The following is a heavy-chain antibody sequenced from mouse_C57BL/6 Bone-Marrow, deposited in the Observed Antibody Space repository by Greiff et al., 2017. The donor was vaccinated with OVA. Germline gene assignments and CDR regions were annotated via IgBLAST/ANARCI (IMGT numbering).Heavy chain of an antibody. CDR2: ISSGGSYT. V-gene: IGHV5-6*01. J-gene: IGHJ2*01. Sequence: EVHVVESGGDLVKPGGSLKLSCAASGFTFSSYGMSWVRQTPDKRLEWVATISSGGSYTYYPDSVKGRFTISRDNAKNTLYLQMGSLKSEDTAMYYCARGVLPGGYWGQGTTLTVSS. D-gene: IGHD5-5*01. CDR1: GFTFSSYG. CDR3: ARGVLPGGY.